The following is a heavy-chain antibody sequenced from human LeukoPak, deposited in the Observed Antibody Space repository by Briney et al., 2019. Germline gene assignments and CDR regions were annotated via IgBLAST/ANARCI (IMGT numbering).Heavy chain of an antibody. CDR1: GGSISSGGYY. D-gene: IGHD6-19*01. Sequence: SETLSLTCTVSGGSISSGGYYWSWIRQPAGKGLEWIGRIYTSGSTNYNPSLKSRVTMSVDTSKNQFSLKLSSVTAADTAVYYCARAVAGIGYFDYWGQGTLVTVSS. CDR2: IYTSGST. V-gene: IGHV4-61*02. J-gene: IGHJ4*02. CDR3: ARAVAGIGYFDY.